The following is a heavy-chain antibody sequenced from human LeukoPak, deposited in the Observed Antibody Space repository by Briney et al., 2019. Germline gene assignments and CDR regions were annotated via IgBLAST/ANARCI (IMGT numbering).Heavy chain of an antibody. J-gene: IGHJ5*02. CDR3: AREVVAAAGSWFDP. CDR2: INHSGST. D-gene: IGHD6-13*01. Sequence: SETLSLTCAVYGGSFSGYYWSWIRQPPGKGLEWIGEINHSGSTNYNPSLKSRVTISVDTSKNQFSLKLSSVTAADTAVYYCAREVVAAAGSWFDPWGQGTLVTVSS. V-gene: IGHV4-34*01. CDR1: GGSFSGYY.